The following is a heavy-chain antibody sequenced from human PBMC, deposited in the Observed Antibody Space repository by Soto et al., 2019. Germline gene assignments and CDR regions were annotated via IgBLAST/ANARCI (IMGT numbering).Heavy chain of an antibody. D-gene: IGHD1-26*01. CDR1: GFTFSSYA. CDR3: AKDFPPGGGSLGYFDY. CDR2: ISGSGGST. Sequence: GGSLRLSCAASGFTFSSYAMSWVRQAPGKGLEWVSAISGSGGSTYYADSVKGRFTISRDNSKNTLYLQMNSLRAEDTAVYYCAKDFPPGGGSLGYFDYWGQGTLVTVSS. J-gene: IGHJ4*02. V-gene: IGHV3-23*01.